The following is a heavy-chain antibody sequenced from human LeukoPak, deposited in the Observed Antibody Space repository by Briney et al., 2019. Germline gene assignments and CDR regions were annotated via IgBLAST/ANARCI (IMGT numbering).Heavy chain of an antibody. Sequence: SSETLSLTCVVYGGSFSGYYWSWIRQPPGKGLEWIGEINHSGSTNYNPSLKSRVTISVDTSKNQFSLKLSSVTAADTAVYYCARGTPLTMIPSDAFDIWGQGTMVTVSS. V-gene: IGHV4-34*01. CDR1: GGSFSGYY. J-gene: IGHJ3*02. CDR3: ARGTPLTMIPSDAFDI. CDR2: INHSGST. D-gene: IGHD3-22*01.